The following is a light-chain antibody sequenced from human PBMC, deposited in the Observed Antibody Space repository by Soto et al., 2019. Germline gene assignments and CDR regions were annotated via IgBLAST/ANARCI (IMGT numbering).Light chain of an antibody. Sequence: EIVLTQSPGTLSLSPGERATLSCRASQSVSSSSLAWYQQKPGQAPRLLIYGASSRSTGIPDRFSGSGSGPDFTLTISRLEPEEFAVYYCQKYGRSHPMYTFGHGTNLEIK. CDR1: QSVSSSS. J-gene: IGKJ2*01. CDR2: GAS. V-gene: IGKV3-20*01. CDR3: QKYGRSHPMYT.